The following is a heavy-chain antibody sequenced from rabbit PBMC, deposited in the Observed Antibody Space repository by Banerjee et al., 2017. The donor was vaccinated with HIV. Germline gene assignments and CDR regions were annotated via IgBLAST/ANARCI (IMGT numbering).Heavy chain of an antibody. D-gene: IGHD4-2*01. CDR1: GIDFSSGYD. V-gene: IGHV1S45*01. CDR3: ARDAGYAGSNL. J-gene: IGHJ4*01. CDR2: INTSSGNT. Sequence: QEQLEESGGDLVKPGGTLTLTCKASGIDFSSGYDMCWVRQAPGKGLEWIACINTSSGNTVYASLAKGRFTISKTSSTTVTLQMTSLTAADTATYFCARDAGYAGSNLWGQGTLVTVS.